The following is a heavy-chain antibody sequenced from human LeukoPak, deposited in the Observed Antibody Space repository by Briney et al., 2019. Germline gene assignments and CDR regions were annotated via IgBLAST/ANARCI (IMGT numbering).Heavy chain of an antibody. V-gene: IGHV3-48*03. D-gene: IGHD6-19*01. CDR2: INGRGATI. J-gene: IGHJ4*02. Sequence: GGSLRLSCAASGFNFNKYEMNWVRQAPGKGLEWMSYINGRGATIENADSVRGRFTISRDNAKNSLFLQMNSLRAEDTAVYYCARDGDNGWDIDCGGEGTLVTVSS. CDR1: GFNFNKYE. CDR3: ARDGDNGWDIDC.